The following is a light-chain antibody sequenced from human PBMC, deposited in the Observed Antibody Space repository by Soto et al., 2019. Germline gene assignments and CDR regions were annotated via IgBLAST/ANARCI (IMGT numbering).Light chain of an antibody. CDR3: QQYNNWPPLT. CDR1: QSVSSSY. CDR2: GAS. J-gene: IGKJ4*01. Sequence: EIVLTQSPGTLSLSPGERATLSCRASQSVSSSYLAWYQQKPGQAPRLLIYGASTRATGIPARFSGSGSGTGFTLTISSLQSEDFAVYYCQQYNNWPPLTFGGGTKV. V-gene: IGKV3-15*01.